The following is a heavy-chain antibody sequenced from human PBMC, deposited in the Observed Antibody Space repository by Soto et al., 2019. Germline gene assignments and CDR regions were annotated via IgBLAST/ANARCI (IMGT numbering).Heavy chain of an antibody. D-gene: IGHD1-1*01. J-gene: IGHJ4*02. Sequence: GGSLRLSCAASGFTFSNAWMIWVRQAPGKGLEWVGRIKSKSDGGTTDYAAPVKGRFTISRDVSKNTLYMQMNSLKTEETAVYYCTTELGTWDYYFDYWGQGTLVTVSS. CDR3: TTELGTWDYYFDY. CDR1: GFTFSNAW. CDR2: IKSKSDGGTT. V-gene: IGHV3-15*01.